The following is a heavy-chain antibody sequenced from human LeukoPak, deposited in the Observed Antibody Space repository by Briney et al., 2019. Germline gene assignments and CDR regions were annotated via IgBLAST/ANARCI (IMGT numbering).Heavy chain of an antibody. Sequence: GGSLRLSCAASGFTFSSYGMHWVRQAPGKGLEWVAVITYDGSNKYYADSVKGRFTISRDNSKNTLYLQMNSLRAEDTAVYYCAKHYFDGSAWGQGTLVTVST. CDR1: GFTFSSYG. CDR2: ITYDGSNK. CDR3: AKHYFDGSA. V-gene: IGHV3-30*18. D-gene: IGHD3-10*01. J-gene: IGHJ5*02.